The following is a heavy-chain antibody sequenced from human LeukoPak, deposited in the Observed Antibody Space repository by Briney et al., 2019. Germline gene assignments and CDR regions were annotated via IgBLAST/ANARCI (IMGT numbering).Heavy chain of an antibody. V-gene: IGHV3-7*01. J-gene: IGHJ6*03. CDR3: ARAQGSGYYYYYMDV. D-gene: IGHD3-10*01. Sequence: PGGSLRLSCAASGFTFSSYWMSWVRQAPGKGLEWVANIKQDGSEKYYVDSVKGRFTLSRDNAKNSLYLQMNSLRAEDTAVYYCARAQGSGYYYYYMDVWGKGTTVTVSS. CDR2: IKQDGSEK. CDR1: GFTFSSYW.